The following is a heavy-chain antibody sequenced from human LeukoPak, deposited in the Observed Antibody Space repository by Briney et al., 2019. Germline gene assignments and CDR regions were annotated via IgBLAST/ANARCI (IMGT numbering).Heavy chain of an antibody. V-gene: IGHV3-53*04. D-gene: IGHD4/OR15-4a*01. CDR1: GFNVSSNY. CDR2: LYSVGGT. Sequence: PGGSLRLSCAASGFNVSSNYMSCVRQPPGKGLEWVSVLYSVGGTYYADSVQGRFTISRHNSRNTLYLQLNSLRPEDTAVYYCARGGYGGPFDCWGQGALVTVSS. CDR3: ARGGYGGPFDC. J-gene: IGHJ4*02.